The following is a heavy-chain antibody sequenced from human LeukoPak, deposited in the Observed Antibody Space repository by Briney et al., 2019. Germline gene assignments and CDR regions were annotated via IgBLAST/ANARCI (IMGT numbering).Heavy chain of an antibody. CDR2: IYYSKNT. V-gene: IGHV4-39*01. J-gene: IGHJ4*02. CDR3: VSPRGFSYGYFDY. D-gene: IGHD5-18*01. CDR1: GGSISSSSAY. Sequence: SETLSLTCTVSGGSISSSSAYWGWIRQPPGKGLEWIGSIYYSKNTYYNPSLKSRGTISADTSKNQFSLTLGSVSATDAAVYYCVSPRGFSYGYFDYWGQGPLVTVSS.